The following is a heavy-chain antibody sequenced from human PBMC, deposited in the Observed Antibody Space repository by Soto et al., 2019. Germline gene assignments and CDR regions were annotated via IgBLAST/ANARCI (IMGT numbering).Heavy chain of an antibody. D-gene: IGHD3-16*01. Sequence: QLQLQESGPGLVKPSETLSVICTVSGGSISGYFWSWVRQPAGKGLEWIGCIYSAGSTNYNPSLKSRVTMSVDTSQNQFTLKLTSVTAADTAMYYCVRGDVFDIWGRGTMVTVSS. V-gene: IGHV4-4*07. CDR2: IYSAGST. J-gene: IGHJ3*02. CDR3: VRGDVFDI. CDR1: GGSISGYF.